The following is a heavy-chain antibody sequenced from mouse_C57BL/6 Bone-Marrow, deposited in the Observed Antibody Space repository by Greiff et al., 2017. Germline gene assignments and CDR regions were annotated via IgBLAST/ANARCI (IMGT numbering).Heavy chain of an antibody. J-gene: IGHJ1*03. CDR2: IWSGGST. CDR3: AILYYGSSYGYFDV. Sequence: QVQLKESGPGLVQPSQSLSITCTVSGFSLTSYGVHWVRQSPGTGPEWLGVIWSGGSTDYNAAFISRLSISKDNSKSQVFFKMNSLQADDTAIYYCAILYYGSSYGYFDVWGTGTTVTVSS. CDR1: GFSLTSYG. V-gene: IGHV2-2*01. D-gene: IGHD1-1*01.